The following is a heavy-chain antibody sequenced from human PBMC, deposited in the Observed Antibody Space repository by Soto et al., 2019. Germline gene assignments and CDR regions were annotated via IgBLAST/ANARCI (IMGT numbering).Heavy chain of an antibody. D-gene: IGHD3-22*01. V-gene: IGHV1-18*01. CDR2: INPDNGKT. Sequence: QVQLVQSGGEVKKPGASVKVSCKSSGYTFSTYAISWVRQAPGQGLEWMGWINPDNGKTNYAQRFQGRVTMTTDTSTKTVYRELKSLRSDDTAMYFCARDGSSGYYDDYYYGMDVWGQGTTVTVSS. CDR3: ARDGSSGYYDDYYYGMDV. J-gene: IGHJ6*02. CDR1: GYTFSTYA.